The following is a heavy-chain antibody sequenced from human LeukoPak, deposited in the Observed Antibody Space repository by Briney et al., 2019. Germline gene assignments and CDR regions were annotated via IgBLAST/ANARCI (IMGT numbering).Heavy chain of an antibody. CDR3: ARDSENYDFWSGYDY. Sequence: SVKVSCKASGGTFSSYTINWVRQAPGQGLEWMGRIIPILGIANYAQKFQGRVTITADKSTSTAYMELSSLRSEDTAVYYCARDSENYDFWSGYDYWGQGTLVTVSS. J-gene: IGHJ4*02. V-gene: IGHV1-69*04. CDR1: GGTFSSYT. D-gene: IGHD3-3*01. CDR2: IIPILGIA.